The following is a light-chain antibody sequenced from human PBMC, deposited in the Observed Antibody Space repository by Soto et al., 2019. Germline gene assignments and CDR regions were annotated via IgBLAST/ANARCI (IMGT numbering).Light chain of an antibody. CDR2: GAS. CDR3: QQYGSSPWT. Sequence: EIVLTQSPGTLSLSPGERATLSCRASQSVSSSYLAWYQQKPGQAPRLLIYGASNRATGIPDRISGSGSGTYFPLTISRLEPEDFAVYYCQQYGSSPWTFGQGTKVEIK. V-gene: IGKV3-20*01. CDR1: QSVSSSY. J-gene: IGKJ1*01.